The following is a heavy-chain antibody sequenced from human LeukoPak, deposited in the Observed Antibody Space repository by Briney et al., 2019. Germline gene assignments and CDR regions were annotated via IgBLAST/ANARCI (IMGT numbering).Heavy chain of an antibody. V-gene: IGHV3-23*01. CDR3: AKVTTVVTPGIPRRNYYYMDV. D-gene: IGHD4-23*01. Sequence: PGGSLRLSCAASGFTFSSYAMSWVRQAPGKGLEWVSAISGSGGSTYYADSVKGRFTISRDNSKNTLYLQMNSLRAEDTAVYYCAKVTTVVTPGIPRRNYYYMDVWGKGTTVTVSS. CDR2: ISGSGGST. CDR1: GFTFSSYA. J-gene: IGHJ6*03.